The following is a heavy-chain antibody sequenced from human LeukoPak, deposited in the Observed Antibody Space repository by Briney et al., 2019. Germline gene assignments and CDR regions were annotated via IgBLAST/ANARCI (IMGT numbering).Heavy chain of an antibody. V-gene: IGHV3-48*01. CDR1: GFTFSSHA. J-gene: IGHJ4*02. CDR2: ISVGGSVI. CDR3: AMRFDY. Sequence: GGSLRLSCAASGFTFSSHALTWVRQAPGKGLEWVSYISVGGSVIYYADSVKGRFTISRDDAKNSLYLQMNSLRVEDTAVYYCAMRFDYWGQGTLVTVSS.